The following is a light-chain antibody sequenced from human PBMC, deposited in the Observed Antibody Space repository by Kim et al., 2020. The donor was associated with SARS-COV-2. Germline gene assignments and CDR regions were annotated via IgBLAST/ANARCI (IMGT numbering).Light chain of an antibody. V-gene: IGLV2-23*02. CDR3: CSYAGNSTWV. Sequence: QSALTQPASVSGSPGQSITISCTGTSSDVGSYNLVSWYQQHPGKAPKLMIYEVSKRPSGVSNRFSGSKSGNTAPLTISGLQAEDEADYYCCSYAGNSTWVFGGGTQLTVL. CDR2: EVS. J-gene: IGLJ3*02. CDR1: SSDVGSYNL.